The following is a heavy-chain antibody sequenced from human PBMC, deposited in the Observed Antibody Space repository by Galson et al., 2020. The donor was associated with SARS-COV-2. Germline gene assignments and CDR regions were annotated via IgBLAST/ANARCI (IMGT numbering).Heavy chain of an antibody. CDR2: INHSGRT. CDR1: GGSISSNSYY. Sequence: LETLSLTCIVSGGSISSNSYYWGWIRQPPGKGLEWFGSINHSGRTNYNPSVKSRVTISVDTSNNQFSLKLSSVTAADTAVYYCASSWAADWYFDLWGRGTLVTVSS. J-gene: IGHJ2*01. D-gene: IGHD6-25*01. CDR3: ASSWAADWYFDL. V-gene: IGHV4-39*07.